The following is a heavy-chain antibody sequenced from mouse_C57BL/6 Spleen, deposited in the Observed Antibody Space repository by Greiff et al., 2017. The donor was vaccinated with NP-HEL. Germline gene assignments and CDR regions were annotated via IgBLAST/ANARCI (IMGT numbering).Heavy chain of an antibody. CDR2: INPYNGGT. J-gene: IGHJ4*01. V-gene: IGHV1-19*01. Sequence: VQLQQSGPVLVKPGASVKMSCKASGYTFTDYYMNWVKQSHGKSLEWIGVINPYNGGTSYNQKFKGKATLTVDKSSSTAYMELNSLTSEDSAVYYCARSRVGVTTGYYAMDYWGQGTSVTVSS. D-gene: IGHD2-2*01. CDR3: ARSRVGVTTGYYAMDY. CDR1: GYTFTDYY.